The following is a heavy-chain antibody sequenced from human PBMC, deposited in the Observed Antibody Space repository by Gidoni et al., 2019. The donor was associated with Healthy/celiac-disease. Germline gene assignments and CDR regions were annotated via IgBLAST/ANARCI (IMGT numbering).Heavy chain of an antibody. CDR1: GFTFSSFG. V-gene: IGHV3-33*01. D-gene: IGHD2-15*01. J-gene: IGHJ6*02. CDR2: IWYDGSNK. Sequence: QVQLVESGGVVVQPGRSLRLSCAASGFTFSSFGMHWVRPAPGKGLEWVAVIWYDGSNKYYADSVKGRFTISRDNSKNTLYLQMNSLRAEDTAVYYCARDDVSGPSRVVAATDYYYYGMDVWGQGTTVTVSS. CDR3: ARDDVSGPSRVVAATDYYYYGMDV.